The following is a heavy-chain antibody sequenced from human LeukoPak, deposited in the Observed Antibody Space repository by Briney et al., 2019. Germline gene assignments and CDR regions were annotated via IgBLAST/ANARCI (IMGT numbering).Heavy chain of an antibody. CDR3: ARTDSSGYYGHY. CDR1: GGSISSGGYY. V-gene: IGHV4-31*01. Sequence: SETLSLTCTVSGGSISSGGYYWSWIRQHPGKGLEWIGYIYSSGSTYYSPSHKSQLTISLDTSKNQFSLKLSSVTAADTAVYYCARTDSSGYYGHYWGQGTLVTVSS. D-gene: IGHD3-22*01. CDR2: IYSSGST. J-gene: IGHJ4*02.